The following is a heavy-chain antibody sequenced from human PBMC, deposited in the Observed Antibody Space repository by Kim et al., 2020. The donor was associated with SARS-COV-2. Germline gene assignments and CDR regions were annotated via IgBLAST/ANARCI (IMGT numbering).Heavy chain of an antibody. CDR2: IKSKTDGGTT. D-gene: IGHD6-19*01. V-gene: IGHV3-15*01. J-gene: IGHJ4*02. CDR1: GFTFSNAW. Sequence: GGSLRLSCAASGFTFSNAWMSWVRQAPGKGLEWVGRIKSKTDGGTTDYAAPVKGRFTISRDDSKNTLNLQMNSLKTEDTAVYYCTTDRQWLDNHPFDYWGQGTLVTVSS. CDR3: TTDRQWLDNHPFDY.